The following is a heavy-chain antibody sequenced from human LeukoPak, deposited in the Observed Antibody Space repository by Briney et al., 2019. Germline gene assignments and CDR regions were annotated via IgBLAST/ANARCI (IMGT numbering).Heavy chain of an antibody. D-gene: IGHD3-22*01. CDR2: IYSGGTT. J-gene: IGHJ4*02. CDR3: AREGSGSYYFDY. CDR1: GFTFSNAW. V-gene: IGHV3-53*01. Sequence: GGSLRLSCAASGFTFSNAWMNWVRQAPGKQLEWVSVIYSGGTTYYADSVKGRFTISRDSSKNTLYLQMNSLRAEDTAVYYCAREGSGSYYFDYWGQGTLVTVSS.